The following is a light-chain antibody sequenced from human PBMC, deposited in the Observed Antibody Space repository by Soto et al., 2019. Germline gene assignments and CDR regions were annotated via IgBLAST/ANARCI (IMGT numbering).Light chain of an antibody. J-gene: IGKJ1*01. V-gene: IGKV2-30*01. CDR2: KVT. Sequence: DVVMTQSPNSLPVLLGQPASISCRSSQSVVYSDGNTYLTWFQQRPGQAPRRVIYKVTNRDSGVPDRFSDSGSGTDFTLKISRVEAEDVGIYYCMQATHWPRTFGQGTKVEMK. CDR3: MQATHWPRT. CDR1: QSVVYSDGNTY.